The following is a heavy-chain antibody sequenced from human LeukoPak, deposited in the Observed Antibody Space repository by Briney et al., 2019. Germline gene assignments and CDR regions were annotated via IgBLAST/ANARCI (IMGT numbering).Heavy chain of an antibody. D-gene: IGHD1-26*01. CDR1: GFTFSSYA. Sequence: GRSLRLSCAASGFTFSSYAMHWVRQAPGKGLEWVAVISYDGSNKYYADSVKGRFTISRDNSKNTLYLQMNSLRAEDTAVYYCAKIHVGYYFDYWGQGTLVTVSS. CDR3: AKIHVGYYFDY. J-gene: IGHJ4*02. V-gene: IGHV3-30*07. CDR2: ISYDGSNK.